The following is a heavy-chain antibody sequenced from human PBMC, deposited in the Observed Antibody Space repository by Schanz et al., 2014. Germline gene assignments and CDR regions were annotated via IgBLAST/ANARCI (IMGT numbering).Heavy chain of an antibody. D-gene: IGHD3-22*01. CDR1: GFTFSDYY. V-gene: IGHV3-11*04. Sequence: QVQLVESGGGLVKPGGSLRLSCAASGFTFSDYYMSWIRQAPGKGLEWISYISSSSSTIYHADSVKGRFTISRDNAKNSLYLQMNSLRAEDTAVYYCVSVYDSSGYVSFNYWGQGTLVTVSS. CDR3: VSVYDSSGYVSFNY. J-gene: IGHJ4*02. CDR2: ISSSSSTI.